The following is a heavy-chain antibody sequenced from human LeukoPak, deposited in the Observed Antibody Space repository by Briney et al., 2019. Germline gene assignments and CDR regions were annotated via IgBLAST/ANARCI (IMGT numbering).Heavy chain of an antibody. CDR2: INPDGNKK. D-gene: IGHD5-18*01. CDR1: GLTFSSSW. J-gene: IGHJ4*02. Sequence: GGSLRLSCAVSGLTFSSSWMDWVRQAPGKGLEWVASINPDGNKKYSADSVEGRFTISRDNAENSLYLQMNSLRVEDTALYYCARDLAYSRLDYWGQGMLVTVSS. CDR3: ARDLAYSRLDY. V-gene: IGHV3-7*01.